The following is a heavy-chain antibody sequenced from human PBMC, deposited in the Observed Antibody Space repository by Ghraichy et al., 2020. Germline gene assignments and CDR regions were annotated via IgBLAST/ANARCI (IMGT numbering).Heavy chain of an antibody. D-gene: IGHD6-19*01. CDR2: IIPIFGTA. CDR3: ARSAIAVAGNFDY. J-gene: IGHJ4*02. CDR1: GGTFSSYA. Sequence: SVKVSCKASGGTFSSYAISWVRQAPGQGLEWMGGIIPIFGTANYAQKFQGRVTITADESTSTAYMELSSLRSEDTAVYYCARSAIAVAGNFDYWGQGTLVTVSS. V-gene: IGHV1-69*13.